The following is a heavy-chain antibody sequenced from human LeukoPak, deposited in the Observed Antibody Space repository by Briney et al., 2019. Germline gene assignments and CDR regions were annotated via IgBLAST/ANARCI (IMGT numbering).Heavy chain of an antibody. CDR1: GLTFSNYG. D-gene: IGHD2-2*01. CDR3: AKAAGVVVPAANGY. Sequence: PGGSLRLSCVASGLTFSNYGIHWVRQAPGKGLEWVTYIRYDGTTIYYADSVKGRFTISRDNSKNTLYLQMNSLRAEDTAVYYCAKAAGVVVPAANGYWGQGTLVTVSS. J-gene: IGHJ4*02. CDR2: IRYDGTTI. V-gene: IGHV3-30*02.